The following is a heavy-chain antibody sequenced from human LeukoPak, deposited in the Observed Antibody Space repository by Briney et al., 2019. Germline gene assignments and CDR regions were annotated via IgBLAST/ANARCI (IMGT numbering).Heavy chain of an antibody. J-gene: IGHJ6*03. Sequence: ASVKVSCKASGYTFTSYAMNWVRQAPGQGLEWMGWINTNTGNPTYAQGFTGRFVFSLDTSVSTAYLQISSLKAEDTAVYYCARRPTSLYYYYCMDVWGKGTTVTVSS. CDR1: GYTFTSYA. CDR2: INTNTGNP. CDR3: ARRPTSLYYYYCMDV. V-gene: IGHV7-4-1*02.